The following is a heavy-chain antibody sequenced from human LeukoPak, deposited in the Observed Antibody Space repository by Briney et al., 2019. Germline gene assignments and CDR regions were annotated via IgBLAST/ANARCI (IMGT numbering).Heavy chain of an antibody. D-gene: IGHD5-24*01. J-gene: IGHJ4*02. V-gene: IGHV4-34*01. Sequence: PSETLSLTCAVYGGSFSGYYWGWIRQPPGKGLEWIGEINHSGITNYNPSLKSRVTISVDTSKNQFSLKLSSVTAADTAVYYCAREPRGGRWLHSFDYWGQGTLVTVSS. CDR1: GGSFSGYY. CDR3: AREPRGGRWLHSFDY. CDR2: INHSGIT.